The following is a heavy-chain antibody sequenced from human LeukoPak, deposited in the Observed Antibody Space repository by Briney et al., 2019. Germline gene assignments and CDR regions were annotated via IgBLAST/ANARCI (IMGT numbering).Heavy chain of an antibody. CDR3: ARAYGSGFDY. CDR1: GFTSSSYS. Sequence: PGGSLRLSCAASGFTSSSYSMNWVRQAPGKGLEWVSSISSSSSYIYYADSVKGRFTISRDNAKNSLYLQMNGLRAEDTAVYYCARAYGSGFDYWGQGTLVTVSS. CDR2: ISSSSSYI. D-gene: IGHD3-10*01. V-gene: IGHV3-21*01. J-gene: IGHJ4*02.